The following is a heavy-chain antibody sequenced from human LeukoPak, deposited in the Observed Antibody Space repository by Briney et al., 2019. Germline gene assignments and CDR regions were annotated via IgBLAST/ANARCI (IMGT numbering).Heavy chain of an antibody. CDR2: VYPSGRT. Sequence: SETLSLTCTVSGGSISTYYWSWIRQPAGKGLEWIGRVYPSGRTSCNPSLENRVTMSVDTSKKQFSLKLRSVTAADTAVYYCASGGRISAANWFDPWGQGTLVTVSS. CDR1: GGSISTYY. V-gene: IGHV4-4*07. CDR3: ASGGRISAANWFDP. J-gene: IGHJ5*02. D-gene: IGHD6-13*01.